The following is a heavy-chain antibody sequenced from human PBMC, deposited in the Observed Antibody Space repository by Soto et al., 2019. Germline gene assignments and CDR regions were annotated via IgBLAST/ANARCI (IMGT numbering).Heavy chain of an antibody. V-gene: IGHV3-30*18. CDR2: ISYDGSNK. CDR3: AKGRGYSYGGAFDY. Sequence: GGSLRFSCAASGFTFSSYGMHWVRQAPGKGLEWVAVISYDGSNKYYADSVKGRFTISIDNSKNTLYLQMNSLRAEDTAVYYCAKGRGYSYGGAFDYWGQGTLVTVSS. D-gene: IGHD5-18*01. J-gene: IGHJ4*02. CDR1: GFTFSSYG.